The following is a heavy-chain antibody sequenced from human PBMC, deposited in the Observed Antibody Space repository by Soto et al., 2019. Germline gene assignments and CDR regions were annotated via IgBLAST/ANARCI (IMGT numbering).Heavy chain of an antibody. D-gene: IGHD3-10*01. CDR2: IYHSGST. V-gene: IGHV4-4*02. CDR3: ARGGLLWFGELTN. Sequence: SETLSLTCAVSGGSISSSNWWSWVRQPPGKGLEWIGEIYHSGSTNYNPSLKSRVTISVYKSKNQFSLKLSSVTAADTAVYYCARGGLLWFGELTNWGQGTLVTSPQ. J-gene: IGHJ4*02. CDR1: GGSISSSNW.